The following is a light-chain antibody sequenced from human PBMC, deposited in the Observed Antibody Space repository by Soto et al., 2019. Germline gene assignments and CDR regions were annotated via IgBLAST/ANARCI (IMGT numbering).Light chain of an antibody. CDR2: DAS. V-gene: IGKV3-11*01. J-gene: IGKJ1*01. Sequence: ESVLTQSPGTLSLSPGERATRSCRASQSVSSYLAWYQQKPGQTPRLLIYDASNRATGIPARFSGSGSGTDFTLTISSLEPEDFAVYYCQQRSNWPRTFGQGTKVDIK. CDR1: QSVSSY. CDR3: QQRSNWPRT.